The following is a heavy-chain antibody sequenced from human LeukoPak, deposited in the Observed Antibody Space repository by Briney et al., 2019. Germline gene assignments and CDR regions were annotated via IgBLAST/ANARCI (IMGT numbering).Heavy chain of an antibody. V-gene: IGHV5-51*01. CDR3: ARGGYDFVAFDI. CDR1: GSSFTSYW. CDR2: IYPGDSDT. D-gene: IGHD5-12*01. Sequence: GESLQISCQGSGSSFTSYWIGWMRQLPGKGVEGMGIIYPGDSDTRYSPSFQGQVTISADKSISTAYLQWSSLKASDTAMYYCARGGYDFVAFDIWGQGTMVTVSS. J-gene: IGHJ3*02.